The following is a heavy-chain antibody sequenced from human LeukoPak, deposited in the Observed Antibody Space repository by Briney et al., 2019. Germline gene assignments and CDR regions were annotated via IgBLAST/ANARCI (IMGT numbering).Heavy chain of an antibody. CDR3: ARGGAARPDF. V-gene: IGHV3-20*04. Sequence: GGSLRLSCTASGFTFEDYGMSWVRQGPGKGLEWLSGIDGSGGRTPYADSVKGRFTISRDNAKNSLYLQMNSLRVEDTAVYYCARGGAARPDFWGQGTLVTVSS. D-gene: IGHD6-6*01. CDR1: GFTFEDYG. CDR2: IDGSGGRT. J-gene: IGHJ4*02.